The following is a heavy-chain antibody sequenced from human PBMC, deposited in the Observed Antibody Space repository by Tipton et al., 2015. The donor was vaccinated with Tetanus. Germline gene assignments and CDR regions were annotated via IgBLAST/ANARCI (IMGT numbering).Heavy chain of an antibody. CDR3: ARTTEHDIMTGYDN. J-gene: IGHJ4*02. D-gene: IGHD3-9*01. Sequence: TLSLTCTVSGGSVSGSSYYWSWIRQSPGKGLEWIGYIFYAGSTNSNPSLKSRVTISVDKAKNQFSLKLTSVTAADTAVYYCARTTEHDIMTGYDNWGPGTQVTVSS. V-gene: IGHV4-61*01. CDR1: GGSVSGSSYY. CDR2: IFYAGST.